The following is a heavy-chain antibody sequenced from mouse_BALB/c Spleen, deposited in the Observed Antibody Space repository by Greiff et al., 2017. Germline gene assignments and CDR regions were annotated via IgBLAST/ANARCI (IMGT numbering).Heavy chain of an antibody. J-gene: IGHJ2*01. Sequence: VQLQQSGAELVRPGTSVKISCKASGYTFTNYWLGWVKQRPGHGLEWIGGINPSNGGTNFNEKFKSKATLTVDKSSSTAYMQLSSLTSEDSAVYYCTRGQYYRYDRGYYFDYWGQGTTLTVSS. D-gene: IGHD2-14*01. V-gene: IGHV1-54*01. CDR3: TRGQYYRYDRGYYFDY. CDR2: INPSNGGT. CDR1: GYTFTNYW.